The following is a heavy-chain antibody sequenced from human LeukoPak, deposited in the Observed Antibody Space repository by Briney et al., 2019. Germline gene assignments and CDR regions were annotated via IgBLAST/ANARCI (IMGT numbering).Heavy chain of an antibody. D-gene: IGHD3-10*01. V-gene: IGHV3-23*01. CDR3: AKVLYGSGEKRLDAFDI. CDR1: GFTFRSYA. CDR2: ISSSGSST. Sequence: PGGSLRLSCAASGFTFRSYAMNWVRQAPGKGLEWVSAISSSGSSTYYADSVKGRFTIFRDNSKNTLYLQMNSLRAEDKAVYYCAKVLYGSGEKRLDAFDIWGQGTMVTVSS. J-gene: IGHJ3*02.